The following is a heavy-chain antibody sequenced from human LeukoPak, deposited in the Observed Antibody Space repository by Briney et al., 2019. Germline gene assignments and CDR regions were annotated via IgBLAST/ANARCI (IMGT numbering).Heavy chain of an antibody. CDR1: GGSISSHY. CDR2: IYYSGST. J-gene: IGHJ4*02. CDR3: AGHSGYDSFDY. V-gene: IGHV4-59*11. D-gene: IGHD5-12*01. Sequence: SETLSLTCTVSGGSISSHYWSWIRQPLGKGLEWIGYIYYSGSTNYNPSLKSRVTISVDTSKNQFSLKLSSVTAADTAVYYCAGHSGYDSFDYWGQGTLVTVSS.